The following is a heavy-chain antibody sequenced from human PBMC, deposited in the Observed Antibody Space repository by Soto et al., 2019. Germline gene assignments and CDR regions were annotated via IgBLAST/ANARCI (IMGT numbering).Heavy chain of an antibody. D-gene: IGHD4-4*01. CDR1: GCTFTNHG. J-gene: IGHJ5*02. Sequence: QVQMKQSGGEVKKPRASVKVSCKTSGCTFTNHGVTWVRQAPGPGLEWLGYISGYKGDTDYDQKFQDRFTMGIDKTTNTVVMERMNLRSDDAAVYDGAREVADSTSLCDHWGQGTPVIV. CDR3: AREVADSTSLCDH. CDR2: ISGYKGDT. V-gene: IGHV1-18*04.